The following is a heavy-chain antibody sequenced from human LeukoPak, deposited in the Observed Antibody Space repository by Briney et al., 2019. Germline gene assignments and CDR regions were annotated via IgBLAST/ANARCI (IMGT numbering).Heavy chain of an antibody. CDR2: ISGSGGST. V-gene: IGHV3-23*01. D-gene: IGHD6-19*01. CDR1: GFTFSSYA. J-gene: IGHJ3*02. CDR3: AKDHPAGYSSGWYDAFDI. Sequence: GGSLRLSCAASGFTFSSYAMSWVRQAPWKGLEWVSVISGSGGSTYYADSVKGRFTISRDNSKDTLYLQMNTLRAEDTAVYYCAKDHPAGYSSGWYDAFDIWGRGTLVTVSS.